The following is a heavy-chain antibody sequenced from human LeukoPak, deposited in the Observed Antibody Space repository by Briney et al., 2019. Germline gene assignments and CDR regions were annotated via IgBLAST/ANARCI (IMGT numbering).Heavy chain of an antibody. V-gene: IGHV3-21*01. CDR2: ISGSSSYI. CDR3: VRDLLGWELHYFDY. Sequence: PGGSLRLSCAASGFTFSSYSMNWVRQAPGKGLEWVSSISGSSSYIYYADSVKGRFSISRDNAKNSLYLQMNSLRAEDTAVYYCVRDLLGWELHYFDYWGQGTLVTVSS. CDR1: GFTFSSYS. D-gene: IGHD1-26*01. J-gene: IGHJ4*02.